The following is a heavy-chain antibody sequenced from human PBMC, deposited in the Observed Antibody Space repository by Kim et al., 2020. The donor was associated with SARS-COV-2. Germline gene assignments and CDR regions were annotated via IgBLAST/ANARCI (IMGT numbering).Heavy chain of an antibody. Sequence: ASVKVSCKASGYTFTSYGISWVRQAPGQGLEWMGWISAYNGNTNYAQKLQGRVTMTTDTSTSTAYMELRSLRSDDTAVYYCARDQFLYTAMAPEFDPWGQGTLVTVSS. D-gene: IGHD5-18*01. CDR1: GYTFTSYG. CDR2: ISAYNGNT. V-gene: IGHV1-18*04. CDR3: ARDQFLYTAMAPEFDP. J-gene: IGHJ5*02.